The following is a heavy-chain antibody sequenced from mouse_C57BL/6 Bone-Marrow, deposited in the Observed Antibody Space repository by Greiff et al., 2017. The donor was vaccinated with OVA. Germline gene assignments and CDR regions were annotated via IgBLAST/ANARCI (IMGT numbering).Heavy chain of an antibody. CDR3: ARDYYYGSSPYYFDY. D-gene: IGHD1-1*01. Sequence: QVQLKQSGAELVRPGSSVKLSCKASGYTFTSYWMHWVKQRPIQGLEWIGNIDPSDSETHYNQKFKDKATLTVDKSSSTAYMQLSSLTSEDSAVYYCARDYYYGSSPYYFDYWGQGTTLTVSS. J-gene: IGHJ2*01. CDR2: IDPSDSET. V-gene: IGHV1-52*01. CDR1: GYTFTSYW.